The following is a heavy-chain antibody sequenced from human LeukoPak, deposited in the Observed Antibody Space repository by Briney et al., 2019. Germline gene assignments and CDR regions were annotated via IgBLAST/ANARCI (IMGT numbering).Heavy chain of an antibody. D-gene: IGHD3-10*01. CDR2: INQDGTEK. J-gene: IGHJ4*02. V-gene: IGHV3-7*01. Sequence: GGSLRLSCAASGFSFTTYWMSWVRQAPGKGLEWVANINQDGTEKYYVDSVKGRFTISKDNAKNSLYLQMNSLRVEDTAVYYCAKLAKYFYGWETYYFFEHWGQGTPVTASS. CDR1: GFSFTTYW. CDR3: AKLAKYFYGWETYYFFEH.